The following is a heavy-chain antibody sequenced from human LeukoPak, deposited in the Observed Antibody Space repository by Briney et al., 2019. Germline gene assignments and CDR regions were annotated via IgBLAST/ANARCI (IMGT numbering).Heavy chain of an antibody. CDR1: GYSFPTYW. V-gene: IGHV5-51*01. D-gene: IGHD1-26*01. J-gene: IGHJ4*02. Sequence: GESLKISCKGSGYSFPTYWIGWVRQMPGKGLEGMVIIYPGDSDTRYSPSFQGQVTTSADKSISTAYLQWSSLNASDTAMYYCARYGKMGATRSYFDYWGQGTPVTVSS. CDR3: ARYGKMGATRSYFDY. CDR2: IYPGDSDT.